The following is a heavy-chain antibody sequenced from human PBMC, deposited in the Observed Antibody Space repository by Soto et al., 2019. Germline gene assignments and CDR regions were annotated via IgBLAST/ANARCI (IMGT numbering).Heavy chain of an antibody. D-gene: IGHD1-1*01. V-gene: IGHV3-74*03. J-gene: IGHJ4*02. CDR3: ARGHGRLEPVY. CDR1: GFTFSSYW. CDR2: INSGGS. Sequence: GGSLRLSCAASGFTFSSYWMNWVRQAPGKGLVFVSGINSGGSVYADSVKGRLTISRDTAMNTLYLDMNSLRVEDTAVYYCARGHGRLEPVYWGQGALVTVSS.